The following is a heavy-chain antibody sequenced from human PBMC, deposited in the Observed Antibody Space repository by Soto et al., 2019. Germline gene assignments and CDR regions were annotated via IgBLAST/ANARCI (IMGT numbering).Heavy chain of an antibody. J-gene: IGHJ4*02. CDR3: ASRYCSGGSCPINFDH. CDR1: GFTFSDHY. CDR2: TRNKANSYTT. Sequence: GGSLRLSCAASGFTFSDHYMDRVRQAPGKGLEWVGRTRNKANSYTTEYAASVKGRFTISRDDSKNSLYLQMNSLKTEDTAVYYCASRYCSGGSCPINFDHRGQGTLVTVSS. D-gene: IGHD2-15*01. V-gene: IGHV3-72*01.